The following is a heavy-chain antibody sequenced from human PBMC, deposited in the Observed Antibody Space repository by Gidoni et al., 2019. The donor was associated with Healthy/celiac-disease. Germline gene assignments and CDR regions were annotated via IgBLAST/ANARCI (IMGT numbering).Heavy chain of an antibody. CDR1: GFTFSSYS. V-gene: IGHV3-48*02. CDR3: ARDSPAGIVGATKAFDY. CDR2: ISSSSSTI. J-gene: IGHJ4*02. Sequence: EVQLVESGGGLVQPGGSLSLYCAASGFTFSSYSMNWVRQAPGKGLEWVSYISSSSSTIYYADSVKGRFTISRDNAKNSLYLQMNSLRDEDTAVYYCARDSPAGIVGATKAFDYWGQGTLVTVSS. D-gene: IGHD1-26*01.